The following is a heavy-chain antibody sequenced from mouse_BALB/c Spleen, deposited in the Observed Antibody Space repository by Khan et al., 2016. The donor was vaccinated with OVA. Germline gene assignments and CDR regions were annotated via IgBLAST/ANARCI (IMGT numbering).Heavy chain of an antibody. CDR3: ARLGTYDY. CDR2: ISSTGSYT. Sequence: EVQVVESGGGLVKPGGSLKLSCAASGFAFSNYDMSWVRQTPEKRLEWVATISSTGSYTYYPDSVKGRFSISRDNARNTLYLQMSSLRSEDSALYYCARLGTYDYWGQGTTLTVSS. J-gene: IGHJ2*01. V-gene: IGHV5-9*02. D-gene: IGHD4-1*01. CDR1: GFAFSNYD.